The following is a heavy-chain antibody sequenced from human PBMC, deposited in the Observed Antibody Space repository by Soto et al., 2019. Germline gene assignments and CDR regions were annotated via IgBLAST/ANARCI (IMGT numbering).Heavy chain of an antibody. CDR2: IKQDGSEK. CDR3: AREITAAGTPWFDP. J-gene: IGHJ5*02. Sequence: EVQLVESGGGLVQPGGSLRLSCAASGFTFSSYWMSWDRQAPGKGLEWVANIKQDGSEKYYVDSVKGRFTISRDNAKNSLYLQMNSLRAEDTAVYYCAREITAAGTPWFDPWGQGTLVTVSS. D-gene: IGHD6-13*01. V-gene: IGHV3-7*03. CDR1: GFTFSSYW.